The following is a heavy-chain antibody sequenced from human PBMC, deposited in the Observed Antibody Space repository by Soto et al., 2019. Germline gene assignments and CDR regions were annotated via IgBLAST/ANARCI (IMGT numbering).Heavy chain of an antibody. J-gene: IGHJ5*02. CDR2: IWYDGSNK. CDR3: ARVQFATGWFDP. Sequence: QVQLVESGGGVVQPGRSLRLSCAASGFTFSSYGMHWVRQAPGKGLEWVAVIWYDGSNKYYADSVKGRFTISRDNSKNTLYLQMNSLRAEDTAVYYCARVQFATGWFDPWGQGTLVTVSS. D-gene: IGHD3-16*01. CDR1: GFTFSSYG. V-gene: IGHV3-33*01.